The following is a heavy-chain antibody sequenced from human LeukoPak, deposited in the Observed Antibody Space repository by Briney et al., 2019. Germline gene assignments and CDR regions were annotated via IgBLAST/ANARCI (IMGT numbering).Heavy chain of an antibody. CDR3: ARDKIVRDYYYYGMDV. Sequence: GGSLRLSCVASGFTFSNYAMSWVRQAPGRGLEWVSAISGSGGGTYYADSVKGRFTISRDNSKNTLYLQMNSLRAEDTAVYYCARDKIVRDYYYYGMDVWGQGTTVTVSS. V-gene: IGHV3-23*01. CDR1: GFTFSNYA. CDR2: ISGSGGGT. D-gene: IGHD2-15*01. J-gene: IGHJ6*02.